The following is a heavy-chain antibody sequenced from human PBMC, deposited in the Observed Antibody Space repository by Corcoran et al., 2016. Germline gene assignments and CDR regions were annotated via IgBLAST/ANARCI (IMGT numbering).Heavy chain of an antibody. Sequence: QVQLVESGGGVVQPGRSLRLSCAASGFTFHTYGMNWVRQAPGKGPEWVAVIWYDGSIKYYADSVKGRFTISRDNSKNTLYLQMNSLRAEDTALYYCARIVCTGGSCRPYYYYGMDVWGQGTTVTVSS. CDR3: ARIVCTGGSCRPYYYYGMDV. CDR2: IWYDGSIK. V-gene: IGHV3-33*01. CDR1: GFTFHTYG. D-gene: IGHD2-15*01. J-gene: IGHJ6*02.